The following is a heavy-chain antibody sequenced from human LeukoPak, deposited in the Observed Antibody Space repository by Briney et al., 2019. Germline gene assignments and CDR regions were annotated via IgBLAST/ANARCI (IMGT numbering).Heavy chain of an antibody. CDR1: GASISSSSYY. D-gene: IGHD3-22*01. J-gene: IGHJ4*02. Sequence: PSETLSLTCTVSGASISSSSYYWGWIRQPPGKGLEWIGSIYYSGSTYYNPSLKSRVTISVDTSKNQFSLKLSSVTAADAAVYYCAREGPLYYYDSSGHTQWGQGTLVTVSS. V-gene: IGHV4-39*07. CDR3: AREGPLYYYDSSGHTQ. CDR2: IYYSGST.